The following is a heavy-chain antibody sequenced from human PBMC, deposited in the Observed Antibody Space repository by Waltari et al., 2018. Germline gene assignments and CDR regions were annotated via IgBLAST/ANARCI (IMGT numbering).Heavy chain of an antibody. CDR3: ARPYSSGWYINFDY. J-gene: IGHJ4*02. CDR2: RKQDGSEG. V-gene: IGHV3-7*01. D-gene: IGHD6-19*01. CDR1: GFTFSSYS. Sequence: EVQLVESGGGLVKPGGSLRLSCTASGFTFSSYSMVWVRQAPGKGLEWVATRKQDGSEGYYVDSVKGRFTFSRDNAKNSLYLQMNRLRAEDTAVYYCARPYSSGWYINFDYWGQGTLVTVSS.